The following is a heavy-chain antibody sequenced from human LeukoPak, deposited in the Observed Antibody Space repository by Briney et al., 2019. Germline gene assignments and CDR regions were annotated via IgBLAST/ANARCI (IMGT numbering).Heavy chain of an antibody. CDR1: GYTFTGYY. V-gene: IGHV1-2*02. CDR3: ARVGDGVEMATIFDY. D-gene: IGHD5-24*01. J-gene: IGHJ4*02. Sequence: GASVKVSCKASGYTFTGYYMHWVRQAPGQGLEWMGWINPNSGGTNYAQKFQGRVTMTRDTSISTAYMELSRLRSDDTAVYYCARVGDGVEMATIFDYWGQGTLVTVSS. CDR2: INPNSGGT.